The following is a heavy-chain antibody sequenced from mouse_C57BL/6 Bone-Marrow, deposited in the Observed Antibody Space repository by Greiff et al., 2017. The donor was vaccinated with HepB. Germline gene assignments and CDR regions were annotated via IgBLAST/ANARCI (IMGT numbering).Heavy chain of an antibody. Sequence: QVQLKESGAELVRPGTSVKMSCKASGYTFTNYWIGWAKQRPGHGLEWIGDIYPGGGYTNYNEKFKGKATLTADKSSSTAYMQFSSLTSEDSAIYYCAAGRAMDYWGQGTSVTVSS. V-gene: IGHV1-63*01. CDR1: GYTFTNYW. D-gene: IGHD4-1*01. CDR3: AAGRAMDY. CDR2: IYPGGGYT. J-gene: IGHJ4*01.